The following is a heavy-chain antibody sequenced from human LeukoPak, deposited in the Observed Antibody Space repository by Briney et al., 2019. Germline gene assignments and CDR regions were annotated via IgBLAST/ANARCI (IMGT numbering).Heavy chain of an antibody. J-gene: IGHJ6*02. Sequence: ASVKVSCKASGYTFTSYGISWVRQAPGQGLEWMGWISAYNGNTNYAQKLQGRVTMTTNTSTSTAYMELSSLRSDDRAVYYCARGSGPNGYYYYYYGMDVWGQGTTVTVSS. D-gene: IGHD3-10*01. V-gene: IGHV1-18*01. CDR2: ISAYNGNT. CDR3: ARGSGPNGYYYYYYGMDV. CDR1: GYTFTSYG.